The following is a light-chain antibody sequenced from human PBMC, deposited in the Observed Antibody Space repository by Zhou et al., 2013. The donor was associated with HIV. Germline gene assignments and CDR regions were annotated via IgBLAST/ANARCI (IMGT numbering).Light chain of an antibody. CDR1: QSVSSD. CDR3: QQRYNWIT. Sequence: EIVMTQSPATLSVSPGERATLSCRASQSVSSDLAWYQQKPGQAPRLLIYDASNRTTAIPARFSGSGSGTDFTLTISSLEPEDFAVYYCQQRYNWITFGGGTKVEIK. CDR2: DAS. J-gene: IGKJ4*01. V-gene: IGKV3-11*01.